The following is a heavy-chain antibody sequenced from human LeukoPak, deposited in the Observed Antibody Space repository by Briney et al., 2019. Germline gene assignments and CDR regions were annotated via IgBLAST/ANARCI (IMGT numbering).Heavy chain of an antibody. J-gene: IGHJ6*03. CDR2: INHSGST. D-gene: IGHD3-3*01. CDR3: ARGLWGAYYDFWSGYLGRYYYYMDV. V-gene: IGHV4-34*01. Sequence: SETLSLTCAVYGGSFSGYYWSWIRQPPGKGLEWIGEINHSGSTNYNPPLKSRVTISVDTSKNQFSLKLSSVTAADTAVYYCARGLWGAYYDFWSGYLGRYYYYMDVWGKGTTVTVSS. CDR1: GGSFSGYY.